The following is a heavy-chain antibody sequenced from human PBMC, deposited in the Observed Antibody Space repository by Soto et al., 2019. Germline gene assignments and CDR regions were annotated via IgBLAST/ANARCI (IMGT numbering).Heavy chain of an antibody. CDR3: GRSISGWSRFDF. V-gene: IGHV3-7*01. CDR1: GITFNRYW. Sequence: GGSLRLSCIESGITFNRYWMIWVRQAPGKGLEYVADIKEDGSQKNYVDSVKGRFTISRDNARNSLSLQMNSLRVEDTAVYYCGRSISGWSRFDFWGQGILVTVSS. D-gene: IGHD6-19*01. CDR2: IKEDGSQK. J-gene: IGHJ4*02.